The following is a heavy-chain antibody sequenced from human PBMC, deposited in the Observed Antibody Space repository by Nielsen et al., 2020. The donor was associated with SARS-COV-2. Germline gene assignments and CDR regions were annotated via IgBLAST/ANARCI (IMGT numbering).Heavy chain of an antibody. J-gene: IGHJ4*02. D-gene: IGHD3-10*01. CDR1: GGSISSSSYY. CDR2: IYYSGST. V-gene: IGHV4-39*01. Sequence: SETLSLTCTVSGGSISSSSYYWGWIRQPPGKGLEWIGRIYYSGSTYYNPSLKSRVTISVDTSKNQFSLKLSSVTAADTAVYYCARAYYYGSGTPALLDYWGQGTLVTVSS. CDR3: ARAYYYGSGTPALLDY.